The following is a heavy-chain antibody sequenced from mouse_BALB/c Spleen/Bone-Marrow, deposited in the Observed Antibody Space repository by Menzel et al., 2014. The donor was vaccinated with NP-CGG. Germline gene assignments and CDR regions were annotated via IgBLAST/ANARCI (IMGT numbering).Heavy chain of an antibody. J-gene: IGHJ4*01. D-gene: IGHD4-1*01. V-gene: IGHV2-4-1*01. CDR2: IWSGGNT. CDR1: GFSLTSYG. Sequence: QVRLQQSGPGLVQPSQSLSITCTVSGFSLTSYGVHWVRQSPGKGLEWLGVIWSGGNTDYNAAFISRLSISKDNSKSQVFFKMNSLQADDTAIYYCASNWDYAMDYWGQGTSVTVSS. CDR3: ASNWDYAMDY.